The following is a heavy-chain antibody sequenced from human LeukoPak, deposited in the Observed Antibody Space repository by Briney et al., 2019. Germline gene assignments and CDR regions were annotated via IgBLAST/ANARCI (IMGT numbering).Heavy chain of an antibody. D-gene: IGHD2-15*01. CDR2: ISSSGSAI. CDR1: GFPLSRYS. CDR3: VRVKGSYFDY. V-gene: IGHV3-48*01. Sequence: SGGSLRLSCAASGFPLSRYSINWVRQAPGKGLEWVSYISSSGSAIYYVDSVKGRFTVSRDNAKNSLFLQMNSPRAEDTAVYYCVRVKGSYFDYWGHGALVTVSS. J-gene: IGHJ4*01.